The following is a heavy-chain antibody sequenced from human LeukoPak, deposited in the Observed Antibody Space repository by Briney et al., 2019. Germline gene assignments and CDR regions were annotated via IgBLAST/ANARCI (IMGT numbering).Heavy chain of an antibody. CDR3: ARDLSEWELLQPDDFDI. CDR1: GFTFDDYG. J-gene: IGHJ3*02. V-gene: IGHV3-20*04. CDR2: INWNGGST. D-gene: IGHD1-26*01. Sequence: GGSLRLSCAASGFTFDDYGMSWVRQAPGKGLEWVSGINWNGGSTGYADSVKGRFTISRDNAKNSLYLQMNSLRAEDTALYYCARDLSEWELLQPDDFDIWGQGTMVTVSS.